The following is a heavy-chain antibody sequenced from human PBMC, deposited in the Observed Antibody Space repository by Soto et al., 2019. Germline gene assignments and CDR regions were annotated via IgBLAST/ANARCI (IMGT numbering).Heavy chain of an antibody. Sequence: DVQLVESGGGLVQPGRSLRLSCAASGFTFDDYAMHWVRQAPGKGLEWVSGISWNSGSIGYADSVKGRFTISRDNAKNSLYLQMNSLRAEDTALYYCAKGYDFWSGYPDYWGQGTLVTVSS. CDR2: ISWNSGSI. V-gene: IGHV3-9*01. J-gene: IGHJ4*02. CDR3: AKGYDFWSGYPDY. CDR1: GFTFDDYA. D-gene: IGHD3-3*01.